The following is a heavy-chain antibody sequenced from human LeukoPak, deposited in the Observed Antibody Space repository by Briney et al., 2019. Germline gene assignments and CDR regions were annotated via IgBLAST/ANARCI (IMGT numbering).Heavy chain of an antibody. CDR2: IYTSGST. V-gene: IGHV4-61*02. CDR3: ARGDEEVSFDY. Sequence: SQTLSLTCTVSGGSISSGSYYWSWIRQPAGKGLEWIGRIYTSGSTNYNPSLKSRVTISVDTSKHQFSLKLSSVTAADTAVYYCARGDEEVSFDYWGQGTLVTVS. CDR1: GGSISSGSYY. J-gene: IGHJ4*02.